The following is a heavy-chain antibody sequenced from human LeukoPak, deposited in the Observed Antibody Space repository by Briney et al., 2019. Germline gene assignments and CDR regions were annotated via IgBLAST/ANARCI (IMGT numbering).Heavy chain of an antibody. D-gene: IGHD6-13*01. CDR2: IETSGNT. Sequence: SETLSLTCTVSGGSISSSPYYWGWIRQPPGKGLEWIGRIETSGNTNYKPSLKSRVTMSVDTSKNQFSLKLSSVTAADTAVYYCARVSSSWYQDWYFDLWGRGTLVTVSS. J-gene: IGHJ2*01. CDR1: GGSISSSPYY. V-gene: IGHV4-39*07. CDR3: ARVSSSWYQDWYFDL.